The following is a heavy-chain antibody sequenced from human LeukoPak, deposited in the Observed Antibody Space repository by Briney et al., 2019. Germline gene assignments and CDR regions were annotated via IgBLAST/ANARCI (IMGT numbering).Heavy chain of an antibody. V-gene: IGHV4-34*01. CDR2: IDHSGRT. CDR3: ARKSIVTAGRKPYDF. J-gene: IGHJ4*02. D-gene: IGHD6-13*01. Sequence: SETLSLTCAVYGGSFSGYYWSWIRQPPVKGLEWIGEIDHSGRTNSNASLKSRVTISVDMSKNQFSLRLSSVTAADTAVYYCARKSIVTAGRKPYDFWDQGTLVTVSP. CDR1: GGSFSGYY.